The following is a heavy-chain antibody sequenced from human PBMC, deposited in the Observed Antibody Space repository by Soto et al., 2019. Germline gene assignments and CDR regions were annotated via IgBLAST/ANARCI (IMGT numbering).Heavy chain of an antibody. CDR2: IIPIFGTA. D-gene: IGHD5-12*01. CDR1: GGTFSSYA. CDR3: ATVEMATITPNYYYYGMDV. V-gene: IGHV1-69*13. J-gene: IGHJ6*02. Sequence: GASVKVSCKASGGTFSSYAISWVRQAPGQGLEWMGGIIPIFGTANYAQKFQGRVTITADESTSTAYMELSSLRSEDTAVYYCATVEMATITPNYYYYGMDVWGQGTTVTVSS.